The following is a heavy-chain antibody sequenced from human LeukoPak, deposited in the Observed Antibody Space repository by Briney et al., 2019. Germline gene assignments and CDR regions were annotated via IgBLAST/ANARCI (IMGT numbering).Heavy chain of an antibody. J-gene: IGHJ4*02. Sequence: LGGSLRLSCSASGFTFSGYAMHWVRQAPGKGLEYVSAIISNGESTYYSDSVKDRFTISRDNSKNTLYLQMSSLRPEDTVVYYCVKSASTWYLFDYWGQGTLVTVSS. D-gene: IGHD6-13*01. CDR1: GFTFSGYA. V-gene: IGHV3-64*03. CDR3: VKSASTWYLFDY. CDR2: IISNGEST.